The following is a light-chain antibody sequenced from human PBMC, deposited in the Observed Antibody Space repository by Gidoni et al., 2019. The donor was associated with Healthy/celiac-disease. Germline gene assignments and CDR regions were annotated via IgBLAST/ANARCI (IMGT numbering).Light chain of an antibody. CDR2: EGS. V-gene: IGLV2-23*01. CDR1: SSDVGNYNL. Sequence: HSALTQPASVPGSPGQSITISCTGSSSDVGNYNLVSWYQQHPGKAPKLMIYEGSKRPSGVSNRFSGSKSGNTASLTISGLQAEDEADYYCCSYAGSSTFEVFGTGTKVTVL. CDR3: CSYAGSSTFEV. J-gene: IGLJ1*01.